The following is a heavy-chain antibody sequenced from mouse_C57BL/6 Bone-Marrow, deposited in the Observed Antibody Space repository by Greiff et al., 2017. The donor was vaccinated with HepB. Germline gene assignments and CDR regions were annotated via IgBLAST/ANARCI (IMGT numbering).Heavy chain of an antibody. D-gene: IGHD2-2*01. CDR1: GYTFTSYG. V-gene: IGHV1-81*01. J-gene: IGHJ3*01. Sequence: VKLLESGAELARPGASVKLSCKASGYTFTSYGISWVKQRTGQGLEWIGEIYPRSGNTYYNEKFKGKATLTADKSSSTAYMELRSLTSEDSAVYFCASYYGYGSFAYWGQGTLVTVSA. CDR3: ASYYGYGSFAY. CDR2: IYPRSGNT.